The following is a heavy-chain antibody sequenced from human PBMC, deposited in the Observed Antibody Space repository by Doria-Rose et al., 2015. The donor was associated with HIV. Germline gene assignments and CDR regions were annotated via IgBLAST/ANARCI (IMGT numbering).Heavy chain of an antibody. V-gene: IGHV3-7*01. J-gene: IGHJ4*02. Sequence: VKLVQSGGGLVQPGGSLRLSCAASGFTFSSYWMSWVRQAPGKGLEWVANIKQDGSEKYYVDSVKGRFTISRDNAKNSLNLQMNSLRAEDTAVYYCARNLLEYYYDSSGFDFWGQGTRGNVSA. D-gene: IGHD3-22*01. CDR2: IKQDGSEK. CDR3: ARNLLEYYYDSSGFDF. CDR1: GFTFSSYW.